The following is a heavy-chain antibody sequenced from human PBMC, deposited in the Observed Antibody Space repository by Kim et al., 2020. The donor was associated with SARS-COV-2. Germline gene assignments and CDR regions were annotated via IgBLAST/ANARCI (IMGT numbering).Heavy chain of an antibody. CDR3: ARVGRHSGYERH. Sequence: GGSLRLSCAAFGFTFSSYSMNWVRQAPGKGLEWVSSISSSSSYIYYADSVKGRFTISRDNAKNSLYLQMNSLRAEDTAVYYCARVGRHSGYERHWGQGTLVTVSS. CDR1: GFTFSSYS. J-gene: IGHJ4*02. D-gene: IGHD5-12*01. CDR2: ISSSSSYI. V-gene: IGHV3-21*01.